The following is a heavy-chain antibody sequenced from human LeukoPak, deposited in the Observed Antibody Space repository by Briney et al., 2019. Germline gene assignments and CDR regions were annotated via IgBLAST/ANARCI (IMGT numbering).Heavy chain of an antibody. V-gene: IGHV3-7*03. CDR2: IKQDGSEK. J-gene: IGHJ4*02. D-gene: IGHD3-22*01. Sequence: GGSLRLSCAASGFTFSSSWMSWVRQAPGKGLEWVANIKQDGSEKYYVDSVKGRFTISRDNAMNSLSLQMNSLRSEDTAVFYCARNTYYYDSSAGTFDFWGQGTLVTVSS. CDR3: ARNTYYYDSSAGTFDF. CDR1: GFTFSSSW.